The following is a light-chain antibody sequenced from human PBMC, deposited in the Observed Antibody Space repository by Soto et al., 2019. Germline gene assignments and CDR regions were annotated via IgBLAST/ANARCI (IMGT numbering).Light chain of an antibody. J-gene: IGKJ1*01. Sequence: EIVLTQSPATLSLSPGERATLSCRASQSVSSYLACYQQKPGQAPRLLIYDASNRATGIPARFSGSGSGTDFTLTISSLEPEDFAVYYCQQRSNWPPVVTFGQGTKVEIK. V-gene: IGKV3-11*01. CDR3: QQRSNWPPVVT. CDR1: QSVSSY. CDR2: DAS.